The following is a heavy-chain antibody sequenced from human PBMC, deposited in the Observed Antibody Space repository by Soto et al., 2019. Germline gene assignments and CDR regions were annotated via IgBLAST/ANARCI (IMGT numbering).Heavy chain of an antibody. V-gene: IGHV4-59*01. J-gene: IGHJ6*02. CDR3: ARITYGDYYYYYYGMDV. CDR2: IYYSGST. CDR1: GGSISSYY. Sequence: PSETLSLTCTVSGGSISSYYWSWIRQPPGKGLEWIGYIYYSGSTNYNPSLKSRVTISVDTSKNQFSLKLSSVTAADTAVYYCARITYGDYYYYYYGMDVWGQGTTVTVSS. D-gene: IGHD4-17*01.